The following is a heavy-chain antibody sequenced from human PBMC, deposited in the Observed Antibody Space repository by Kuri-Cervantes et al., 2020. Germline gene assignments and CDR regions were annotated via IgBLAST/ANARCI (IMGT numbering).Heavy chain of an antibody. CDR1: ELTFSSYA. CDR3: ATHTALYSSGWSRDYYYYMDV. J-gene: IGHJ6*03. CDR2: ISGWGGKT. Sequence: GESLKISCAASELTFSSYAMGWVREAPGKGLEWVSGISGWGGKTYYTDPVKGRFTISSDNSKTTMYLQMNSLRAEDTAVYYSATHTALYSSGWSRDYYYYMDVWGKGTTVTVSS. V-gene: IGHV3-23*01. D-gene: IGHD6-19*01.